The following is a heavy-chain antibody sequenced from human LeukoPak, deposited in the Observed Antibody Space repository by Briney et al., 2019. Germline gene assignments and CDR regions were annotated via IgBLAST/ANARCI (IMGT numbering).Heavy chain of an antibody. D-gene: IGHD3-10*01. CDR3: AKISVGPLSRPTHVSLYYGMDV. CDR1: GFTLSSYG. Sequence: GGSLRLSCAASGFTLSSYGIHWVRQAPGKGLEWVAVIWSDGDKKYYSDSVKGRFTISRDNSKNTVYLEMNKLSAEDTAIYYCAKISVGPLSRPTHVSLYYGMDVWGQGTTVTVSS. V-gene: IGHV3-33*06. J-gene: IGHJ6*02. CDR2: IWSDGDKK.